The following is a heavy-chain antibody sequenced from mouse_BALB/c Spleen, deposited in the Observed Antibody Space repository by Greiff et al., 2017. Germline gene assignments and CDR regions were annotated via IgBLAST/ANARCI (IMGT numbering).Heavy chain of an antibody. Sequence: VKLVESGPGLVAPSQSLSITCTVSGFSLTDYGVSWIRQPPGKGLEWLGVIWGGGSTYYNSALKSRLSISKDNSKSQVFLKMNSLQTDDTAMYYCAKHKYGNHYAMDYWGQGTSVTVSS. D-gene: IGHD2-10*02. CDR2: IWGGGST. CDR1: GFSLTDYG. V-gene: IGHV2-6-5*01. J-gene: IGHJ4*01. CDR3: AKHKYGNHYAMDY.